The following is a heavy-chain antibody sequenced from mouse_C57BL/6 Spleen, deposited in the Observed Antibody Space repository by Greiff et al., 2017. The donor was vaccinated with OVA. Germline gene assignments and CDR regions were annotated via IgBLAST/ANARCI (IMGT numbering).Heavy chain of an antibody. CDR3: ARSTYYSNYDYFDY. Sequence: VQLVESGPELVKPGASVKISCKASGYAFSSSWMNWVKQRPGKGLEWIGRIYPGDGDTNYNGKFKGKATLTADKSSSTAYMQLSSLTSEDSAVYFCARSTYYSNYDYFDYWGQGTTLTVSA. V-gene: IGHV1-82*01. D-gene: IGHD2-5*01. CDR1: GYAFSSSW. CDR2: IYPGDGDT. J-gene: IGHJ2*01.